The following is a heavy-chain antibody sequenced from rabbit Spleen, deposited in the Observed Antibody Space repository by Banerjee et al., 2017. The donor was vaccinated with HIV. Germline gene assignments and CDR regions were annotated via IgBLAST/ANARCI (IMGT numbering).Heavy chain of an antibody. CDR1: GFAFNSVYD. CDR3: ARDAGSSFSSYGMDL. V-gene: IGHV1S40*01. D-gene: IGHD8-1*01. Sequence: QSLEESGGGLVKPEGSLTLTCTASGFAFNSVYDMCWVRQAPGKGLEWIACMDAGNSGFTYYANWAKGRFTISKTSSTTVTLQMTSLTAADTATYFCARDAGSSFSSYGMDLWGQGTLVTVS. CDR2: MDAGNSGFT. J-gene: IGHJ6*01.